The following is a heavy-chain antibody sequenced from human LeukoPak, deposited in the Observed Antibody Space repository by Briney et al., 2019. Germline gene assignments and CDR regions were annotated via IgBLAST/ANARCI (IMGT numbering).Heavy chain of an antibody. D-gene: IGHD3-22*01. J-gene: IGHJ3*02. CDR3: ARDPLISSGYYSITKPFVFDI. CDR1: GGSFSGYY. CDR2: INHSGST. Sequence: SETLSLTCAVYGGSFSGYYWSWIRQPPGKGLEWVGEINHSGSTNYNPSLKSRVTISVDTSKNQFSLKLSPVTAADTAAYYCARDPLISSGYYSITKPFVFDIWGQGTMVTVTS. V-gene: IGHV4-34*01.